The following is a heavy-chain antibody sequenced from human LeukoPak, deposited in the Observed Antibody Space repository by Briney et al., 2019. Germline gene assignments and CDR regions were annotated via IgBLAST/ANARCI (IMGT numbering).Heavy chain of an antibody. J-gene: IGHJ4*02. CDR2: INSDGNSA. CDR1: GFTFSSYW. CDR3: ARGGYYFDS. Sequence: PGGSLRLSCAASGFTFSSYWMHWVRHAPGKGLVWVSRINSDGNSASYADSVKGRFTVSRDNAKNTLYLQMNSLRAEDTAVYYRARGGYYFDSWGQGTLVTVSS. D-gene: IGHD3-10*01. V-gene: IGHV3-74*01.